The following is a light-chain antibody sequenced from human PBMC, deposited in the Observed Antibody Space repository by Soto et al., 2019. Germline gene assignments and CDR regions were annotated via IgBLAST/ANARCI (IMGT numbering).Light chain of an antibody. J-gene: IGLJ1*01. Sequence: QSVLAQPASVSGSRGQSITISCTGTSSDVGRYNYVSWFQQHPGKVPKLIIYGVSNWPSGVSDRFSGSKSGNTASLTISGLQPEDEADYYCSSFKSSSTFVFGTGTKVTVL. CDR1: SSDVGRYNY. CDR2: GVS. CDR3: SSFKSSSTFV. V-gene: IGLV2-14*03.